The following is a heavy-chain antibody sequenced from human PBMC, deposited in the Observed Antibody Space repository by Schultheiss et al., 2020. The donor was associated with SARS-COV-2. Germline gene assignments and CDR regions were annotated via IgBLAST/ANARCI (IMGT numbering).Heavy chain of an antibody. CDR2: IIPIFGTA. CDR1: GYTFTSYY. Sequence: SVKVSCKASGYTFTSYYMHWVRQAPGQGLEWMGGIIPIFGTANYAQKFQGRVTITADESTSTAYMELSSLRSEDTAVYYCARDRIAARLYYYYGMDVWGQGTTVTVSS. J-gene: IGHJ6*02. CDR3: ARDRIAARLYYYYGMDV. V-gene: IGHV1-69*13. D-gene: IGHD6-6*01.